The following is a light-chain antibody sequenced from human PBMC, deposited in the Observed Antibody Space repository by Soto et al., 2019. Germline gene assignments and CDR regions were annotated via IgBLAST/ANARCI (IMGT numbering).Light chain of an antibody. CDR3: QQYHSFPYT. CDR2: GES. CDR1: QSVSRSY. J-gene: IGKJ2*01. Sequence: IVLTQSPRTLSLSPGERAPLSCRASQSVSRSYFAWFQQRPGQAPRLRIYGESNRATGIPDRFSGSGSGTDFTLIIIRLEPEDFAVYYCQQYHSFPYTFGQGTKREI. V-gene: IGKV3-20*01.